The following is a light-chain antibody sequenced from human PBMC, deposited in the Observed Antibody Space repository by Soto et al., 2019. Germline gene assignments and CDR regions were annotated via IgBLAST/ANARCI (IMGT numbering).Light chain of an antibody. J-gene: IGLJ3*02. V-gene: IGLV2-14*03. CDR3: SSYTSSITWV. Sequence: QSALTQPASVSGSPGQSISISCTGTNSDVGAYNYVSWYQQHPGKAPKLMIYDVSNRPSGVSNRFSGSKSGNTASLTISGLQAEDEADYYCSSYTSSITWVFGGGTKLT. CDR2: DVS. CDR1: NSDVGAYNY.